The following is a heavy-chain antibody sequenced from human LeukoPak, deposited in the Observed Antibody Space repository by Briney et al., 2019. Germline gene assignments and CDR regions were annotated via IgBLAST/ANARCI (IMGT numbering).Heavy chain of an antibody. J-gene: IGHJ4*02. CDR1: GFTFDDYG. D-gene: IGHD3-10*01. Sequence: GGSLRLSCAVSGFTFDDYGMSWVRQAPGKGLVWVSRINSDGSSTSYADSVKGRFTISRDNAKNTLYLQMNSLRAEDTAVYYCADLYYGGNWGQGTLVTVSS. V-gene: IGHV3-74*01. CDR2: INSDGSST. CDR3: ADLYYGGN.